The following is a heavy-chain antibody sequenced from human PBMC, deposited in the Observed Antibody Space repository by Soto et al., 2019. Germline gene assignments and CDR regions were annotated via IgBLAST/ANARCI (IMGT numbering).Heavy chain of an antibody. J-gene: IGHJ4*02. CDR1: GFIFSDHY. V-gene: IGHV3-11*03. Sequence: PGGSPRLSCAASGFIFSDHYMSWIRQAPGKGLERLAYLSGSTIYTDYADSVKGRFTISRDNAKNSVYLQMNSLRVDDTAVYYCARSMKGGKNFDHWGQGTLVTVSS. D-gene: IGHD1-26*01. CDR2: LSGSTIYT. CDR3: ARSMKGGKNFDH.